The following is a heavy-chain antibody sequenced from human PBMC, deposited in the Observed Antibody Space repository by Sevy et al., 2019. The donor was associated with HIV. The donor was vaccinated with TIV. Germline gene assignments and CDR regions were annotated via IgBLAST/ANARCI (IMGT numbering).Heavy chain of an antibody. CDR2: INHSGST. J-gene: IGHJ5*02. D-gene: IGHD6-13*01. CDR3: ARRLRPGYSSSWGWFDP. V-gene: IGHV4-34*01. Sequence: SETLSLTCAVYGGSFSGYYWSWIRQPPGKGLEWIGEINHSGSTNYNPSLKSRVTISVDTSKNQFSLKLGSVTAADTVVYYGARRLRPGYSSSWGWFDPWGQGTLVTVSS. CDR1: GGSFSGYY.